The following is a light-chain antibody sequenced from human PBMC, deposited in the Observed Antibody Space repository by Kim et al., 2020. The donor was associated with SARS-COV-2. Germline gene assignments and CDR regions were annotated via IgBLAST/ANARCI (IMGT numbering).Light chain of an antibody. CDR1: QSVRSS. Sequence: EIVMTQSPATLSVSPGERATLSCRAGQSVRSSLAWYHQKPGQTPRLLIYAASTRATGVPARFSGSGSGTEFTLTIRSLQSEDFAVYYCQQYDDWPITFGQGTRLEIK. CDR2: AAS. CDR3: QQYDDWPIT. V-gene: IGKV3-15*01. J-gene: IGKJ5*01.